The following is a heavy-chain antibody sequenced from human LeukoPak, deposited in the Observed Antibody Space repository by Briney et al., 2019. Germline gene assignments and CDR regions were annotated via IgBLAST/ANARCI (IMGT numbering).Heavy chain of an antibody. D-gene: IGHD1-26*01. CDR3: ARSTGSGSREQLDY. CDR2: IIPILGIA. Sequence: SVKVSCKASGGTFSSYTVSWVRQAPGQGLEWMGRIIPILGIANYAQKFQGRVTITADKSTSTAYMELSSLRSEDTAVYYCARSTGSGSREQLDYWGQGTLVTVSS. V-gene: IGHV1-69*02. CDR1: GGTFSSYT. J-gene: IGHJ4*02.